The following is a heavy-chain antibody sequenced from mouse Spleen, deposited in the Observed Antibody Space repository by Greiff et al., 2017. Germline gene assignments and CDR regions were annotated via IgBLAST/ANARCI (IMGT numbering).Heavy chain of an antibody. Sequence: EVMLVESEGGLVQPGSSMKLSCTASGFTFSDYYMAWVRQVPEKGLEWVANINYDGSSTYYLDSLKSRFIISRDNAKNILYLQMSSLKSEDTATYYCARDGGNYGGGWFAYWGQGTLVTVSA. CDR2: INYDGSST. V-gene: IGHV5-16*01. CDR1: GFTFSDYY. D-gene: IGHD2-1*01. CDR3: ARDGGNYGGGWFAY. J-gene: IGHJ3*01.